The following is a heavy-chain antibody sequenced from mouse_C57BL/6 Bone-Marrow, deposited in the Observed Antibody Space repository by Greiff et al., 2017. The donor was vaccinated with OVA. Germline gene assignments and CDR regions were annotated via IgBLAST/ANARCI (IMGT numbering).Heavy chain of an antibody. CDR1: GFSLTSYG. CDR2: IWGGGST. V-gene: IGHV2-9*01. Sequence: VMLVESGPGLVAPSQSLSITCTVSGFSLTSYGVDWVRQPPGKGLEWMGVIWGGGSTNYNSALMSRLSISKDNSKGQVFLKMNSLQTDDTAMDYCAKLHYCGSSYGFAYWGQGTLVTVSA. D-gene: IGHD1-1*01. J-gene: IGHJ3*01. CDR3: AKLHYCGSSYGFAY.